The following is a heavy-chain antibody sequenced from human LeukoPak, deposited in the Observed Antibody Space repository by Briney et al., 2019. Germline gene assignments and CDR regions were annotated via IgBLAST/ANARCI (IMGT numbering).Heavy chain of an antibody. CDR1: GYTLTSYY. D-gene: IGHD1-26*01. CDR2: INPSGGST. J-gene: IGHJ6*02. CDR3: AREWVSGYYYGMDV. V-gene: IGHV1-46*01. Sequence: GASVKVSCKVSGYTLTSYYMHWVRQAPGQGLEWMGIINPSGGSTSSAQKFQGRVTMTRDTSTSTVYMELSSLRSEDTAVYYCAREWVSGYYYGMDVWGQGTTATVSS.